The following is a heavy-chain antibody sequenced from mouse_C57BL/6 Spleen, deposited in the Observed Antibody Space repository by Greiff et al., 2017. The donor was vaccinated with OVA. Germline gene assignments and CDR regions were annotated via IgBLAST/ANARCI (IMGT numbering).Heavy chain of an antibody. CDR3: ARRRLRQDAMDY. Sequence: VQLQQSGPELVKPGASVKISCKASGYSFTGYYMNWVKQSPEKSLEWIGEINPSTGGTTYNQKFKAKATLTVDKSSSTAYMQLKSLTSEDSADYYCARRRLRQDAMDYWGQGTSVTVSS. CDR1: GYSFTGYY. J-gene: IGHJ4*01. D-gene: IGHD2-4*01. CDR2: INPSTGGT. V-gene: IGHV1-42*01.